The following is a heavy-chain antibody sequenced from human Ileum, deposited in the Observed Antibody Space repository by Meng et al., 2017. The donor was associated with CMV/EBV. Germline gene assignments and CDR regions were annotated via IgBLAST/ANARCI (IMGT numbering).Heavy chain of an antibody. Sequence: QVRSKRWAEGSLKPPETLSLTCSLGGSFSPYTWSWIRQAPGKGLEWIGEINQYGSTNFNPSVKSRVTISRDTSKNQFSLRLNSVTAADAAVYYCVTADHHAIKYWGQGTLVTVSS. CDR3: VTADHHAIKY. V-gene: IGHV4-34*01. CDR2: INQYGST. CDR1: GSFSPYT. D-gene: IGHD5-12*01. J-gene: IGHJ4*02.